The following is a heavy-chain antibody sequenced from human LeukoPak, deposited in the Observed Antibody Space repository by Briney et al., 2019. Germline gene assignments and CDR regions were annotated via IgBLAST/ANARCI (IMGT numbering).Heavy chain of an antibody. Sequence: ASVKVSCKASGGTFISYAISWVRQAPGQGLEWMGGIIPIFGTANYAQKFQGRVTITADESTSTAYMELSSLRSEDTAVYYCARDAGSHSAFDYWGQGALVTVSS. J-gene: IGHJ4*02. CDR3: ARDAGSHSAFDY. CDR1: GGTFISYA. V-gene: IGHV1-69*01. D-gene: IGHD1-26*01. CDR2: IIPIFGTA.